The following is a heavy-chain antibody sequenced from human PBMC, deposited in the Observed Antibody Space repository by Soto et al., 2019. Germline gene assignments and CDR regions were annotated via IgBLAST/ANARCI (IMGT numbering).Heavy chain of an antibody. J-gene: IGHJ4*02. CDR3: AHRMTYSSSWSEFDY. CDR1: GFSLSTSGVG. V-gene: IGHV2-5*02. D-gene: IGHD6-13*01. CDR2: IYWDDDK. Sequence: XGPTRVNPTQTLRLTCTFSGFSLSTSGVGVGWVRQPPGKALEWLSLIYWDDDKRYSPSLKSRLTITKDTSKNQVVLTMTNMDPVDTATYYCAHRMTYSSSWSEFDYWGQGTLVTVSS.